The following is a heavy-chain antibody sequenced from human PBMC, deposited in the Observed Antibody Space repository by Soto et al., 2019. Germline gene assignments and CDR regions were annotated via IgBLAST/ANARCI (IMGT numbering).Heavy chain of an antibody. J-gene: IGHJ4*02. V-gene: IGHV3-30-3*01. CDR2: ISYDGSNK. CDR3: ATMEVRHSSGGSCSKLRKSFDY. D-gene: IGHD2-15*01. CDR1: GFTFSSYA. Sequence: GGSLRLSCAASGFTFSSYAMHWVRQAPGKGLEWVAVISYDGSNKYYADSVKGRFTISRDNSKNTLYLQMNSLRAEDTAVYYCATMEVRHSSGGSCSKLRKSFDYWGQGTLVTVYS.